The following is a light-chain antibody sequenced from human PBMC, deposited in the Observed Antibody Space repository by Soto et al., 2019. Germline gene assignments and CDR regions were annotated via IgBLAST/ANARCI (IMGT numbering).Light chain of an antibody. CDR3: SSYRSRSLVV. Sequence: QSALTQPASVSGSPGQSITISCTGTSSDVGGYNYVSWYQQHPGKAPKLMIYDVSNRPSGVSNRFSGSKSGNTASLTISGLHAEDEADYYCSSYRSRSLVVFGGGTKLTVL. J-gene: IGLJ2*01. CDR1: SSDVGGYNY. CDR2: DVS. V-gene: IGLV2-14*01.